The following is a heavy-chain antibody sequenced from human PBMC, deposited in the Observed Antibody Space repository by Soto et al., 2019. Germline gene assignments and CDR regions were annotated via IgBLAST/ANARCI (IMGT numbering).Heavy chain of an antibody. CDR1: GGSISSGGYS. CDR3: ARVDYYGSGSPIPYFDY. D-gene: IGHD3-10*01. Sequence: SETLSLTCAVSGGSISSGGYSWSWIRQPPGKGLEWIGYIYHSGSTYYNPSLKSRVTISVDRSKNQFPLKLSSVTAADTAVYYCARVDYYGSGSPIPYFDYWGQGTLVTVSS. CDR2: IYHSGST. J-gene: IGHJ4*02. V-gene: IGHV4-30-2*01.